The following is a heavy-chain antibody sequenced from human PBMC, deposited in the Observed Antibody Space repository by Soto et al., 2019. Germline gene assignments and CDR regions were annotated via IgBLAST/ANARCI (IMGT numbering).Heavy chain of an antibody. D-gene: IGHD6-19*01. CDR2: IGTTGHP. V-gene: IGHV3-13*05. J-gene: IGHJ4*01. CDR1: GFTFDNYD. CDR3: ARGSSGWYADLDY. Sequence: VQLVESGGGLMRPGGSLRLSCTASGFTFDNYDMHWVRQRAGKGLEWVAAIGTTGHPYYPGSGKGRFTISRENVKNPLFLQVNELKAGDTACYYCARGSSGWYADLDYWGHGTLVTVSA.